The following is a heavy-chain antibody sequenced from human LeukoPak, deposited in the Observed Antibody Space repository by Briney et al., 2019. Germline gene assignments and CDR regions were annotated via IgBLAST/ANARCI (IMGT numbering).Heavy chain of an antibody. Sequence: SETLSLTCTVSGGSISNHFGSWIRQPPGKGLEWIGEINHSGSTNYNPSLKSRVTISVDTSKNQFSLKLSSVTAADTAVYYCARDRGVIITSWFDPWGQGTLVTVSS. V-gene: IGHV4-34*01. D-gene: IGHD3-10*01. CDR2: INHSGST. CDR3: ARDRGVIITSWFDP. J-gene: IGHJ5*02. CDR1: GGSISNHF.